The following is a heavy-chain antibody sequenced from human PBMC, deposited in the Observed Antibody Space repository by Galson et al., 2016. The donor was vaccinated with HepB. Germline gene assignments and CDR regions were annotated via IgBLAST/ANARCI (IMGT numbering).Heavy chain of an antibody. CDR3: ARALDYGGHYFDS. D-gene: IGHD4-23*01. CDR2: IYQNGNT. J-gene: IGHJ4*02. CDR1: AGSISSGGYS. Sequence: TLSLTCTVSAGSISSGGYSWSWIRQPPGEALEWIGHIYQNGNTDYNPSLRSRVTISLDTSRNQFSLKLTSVTAADTAVYYCARALDYGGHYFDSWGQGTLVTVSS. V-gene: IGHV4-30-2*01.